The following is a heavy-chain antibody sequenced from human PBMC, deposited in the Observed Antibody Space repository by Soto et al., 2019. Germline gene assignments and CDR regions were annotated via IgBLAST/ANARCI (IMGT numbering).Heavy chain of an antibody. CDR3: ANSNSSTWYAGYYFEY. CDR2: IRKSGVTT. V-gene: IGHV3-23*01. Sequence: EVQMLESGGGLVQPGGSLRLSCVASGFTFSSYAMIWVRQAPGQGLEWVSGIRKSGVTTDYADSVKGRFTISRDNSKNPLYLQMNSLRAEDTAVYYCANSNSSTWYAGYYFEYWGQGTLVTVSS. D-gene: IGHD6-13*01. J-gene: IGHJ4*02. CDR1: GFTFSSYA.